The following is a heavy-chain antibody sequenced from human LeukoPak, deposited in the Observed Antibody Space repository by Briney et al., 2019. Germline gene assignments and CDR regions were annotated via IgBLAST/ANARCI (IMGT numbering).Heavy chain of an antibody. CDR2: IYYSGST. V-gene: IGHV4-39*07. J-gene: IGHJ5*02. CDR3: ARVQSRLSWFDP. CDR1: GGSISSGTYY. Sequence: TSETLSLTCTVSGGSISSGTYYWGWIRQPPGKGLEWIGSIYYSGSTYYNPSLRSRVTISVDTSKNQFSLRLGSVTAADTAVYYCARVQSRLSWFDPCGQGTLVTVSS.